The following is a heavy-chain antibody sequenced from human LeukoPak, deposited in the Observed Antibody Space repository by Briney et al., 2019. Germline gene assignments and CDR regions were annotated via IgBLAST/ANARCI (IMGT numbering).Heavy chain of an antibody. Sequence: GGSLRLSCAASGFTFSRYWMSWMRQAPGKGLEWVGRSRDKVNNYATEYVASVKGRFTISRDGSKNSLYLQMNSLKTEDTAVYYCARDEGGSYYYWGQGTLVTVSS. J-gene: IGHJ4*02. D-gene: IGHD1-26*01. V-gene: IGHV3-72*01. CDR2: SRDKVNNYAT. CDR1: GFTFSRYW. CDR3: ARDEGGSYYY.